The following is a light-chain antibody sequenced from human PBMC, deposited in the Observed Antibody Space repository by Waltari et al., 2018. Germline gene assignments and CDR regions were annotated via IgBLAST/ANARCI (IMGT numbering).Light chain of an antibody. V-gene: IGLV2-14*01. CDR2: EVS. J-gene: IGLJ2*01. Sequence: QSALTQPASVSGSPGQSITISCTGTSSDVGGYNYVSWYQQHPGKAPKLMIYEVSNRPSGVSNRFSGSKSGNTAALTISGLQAEEEADYYCSSYTSSSTPVFGGGTKLTVL. CDR1: SSDVGGYNY. CDR3: SSYTSSSTPV.